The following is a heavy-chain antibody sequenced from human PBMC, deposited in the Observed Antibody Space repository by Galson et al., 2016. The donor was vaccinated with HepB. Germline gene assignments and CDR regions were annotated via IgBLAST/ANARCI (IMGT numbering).Heavy chain of an antibody. V-gene: IGHV3-53*01. D-gene: IGHD4-11*01. CDR3: AKDLGDRLVTVYYYGLDV. J-gene: IGHJ6*02. CDR2: IYSRGGT. Sequence: SLRLSCAASGFTVGDNYMSWFRQAPGQGLEWVSLIYSRGGTGYADSVKGRFTISRDSSKNTVYLQMNSLRVEDTAIYYCAKDLGDRLVTVYYYGLDVWGQGTTVTVSS. CDR1: GFTVGDNY.